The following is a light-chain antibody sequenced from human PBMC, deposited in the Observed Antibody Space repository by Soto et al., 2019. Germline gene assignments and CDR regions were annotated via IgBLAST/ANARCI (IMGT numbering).Light chain of an antibody. Sequence: TAPTQAVSVSLPPTQSTTISCTPTSSGSRDYTYVSWYQQPPGTAPKLIMYEVGNRPSGLSNRFSASRSGNTASLTISGLKAEDEDAYSSSSKSRDFGG. V-gene: IGLV2-14*01. CDR1: SSGSRDYTY. J-gene: IGLJ2*01. CDR3: SSKSRD. CDR2: EVG.